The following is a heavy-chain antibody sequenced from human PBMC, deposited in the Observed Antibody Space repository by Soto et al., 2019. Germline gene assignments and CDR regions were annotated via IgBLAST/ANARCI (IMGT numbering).Heavy chain of an antibody. Sequence: QTGGSLRLSCAASGFTFENHAMHWVRQVPGKGLEWVAGINWNSDKIGYADSVKGRFTISRDNAKNSLYLQVNSLRPEDTALYFCAKDSGSSWSEYLRYWGQGTLVTVSS. J-gene: IGHJ1*01. D-gene: IGHD6-13*01. V-gene: IGHV3-9*01. CDR3: AKDSGSSWSEYLRY. CDR2: INWNSDKI. CDR1: GFTFENHA.